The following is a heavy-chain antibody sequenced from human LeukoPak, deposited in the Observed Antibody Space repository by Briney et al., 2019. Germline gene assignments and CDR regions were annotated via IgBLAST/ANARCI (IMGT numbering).Heavy chain of an antibody. CDR1: GGSFSGYY. V-gene: IGHV4-34*01. CDR2: INHSGST. J-gene: IGHJ6*03. CDR3: ARGLRHNYYYYYMDV. Sequence: SETLSLTCAVYGGSFSGYYWSWIRQPPGKGLEWIGEINHSGSTNYNPSLKSRVTISVDTSKNQFSLKLSSVTAADTAVYYCARGLRHNYYYYYMDVWGKGTTVTVSS.